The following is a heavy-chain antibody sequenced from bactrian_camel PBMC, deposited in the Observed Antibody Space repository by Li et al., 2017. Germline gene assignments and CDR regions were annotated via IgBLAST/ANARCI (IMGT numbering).Heavy chain of an antibody. CDR2: IGSDARA. CDR1: GNTVSRRC. V-gene: IGHV3S53*01. Sequence: VQLVVSGGGSVQAGGSLRLSCSASGNTVSRRCMGWFRQAPGKEREGVAAIGSDARARYPDSVKGRFTISKDNAKNTLCLQMTSLKPEDTAMYYCAADPGRCVHNFYDANRLAYKGQGTQVTVS. D-gene: IGHD1*01. J-gene: IGHJ4*01.